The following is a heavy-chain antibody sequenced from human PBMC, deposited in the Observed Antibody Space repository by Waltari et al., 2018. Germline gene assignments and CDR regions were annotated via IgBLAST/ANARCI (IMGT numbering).Heavy chain of an antibody. V-gene: IGHV4-34*02. J-gene: IGHJ4*02. D-gene: IGHD6-19*01. CDR2: VDHSGSA. CDR1: GGPFSGYY. Sequence: QVQLQPWGAGLLTPSETLSLTCAVYGGPFSGYYWSWIRQPPGKGLEWIGEVDHSGSANYSPSLKSRATISVDTSKKQFSLTLTSVTAADTAVYYCARDARDWEAVANTYFDSWGQGTLVAVSS. CDR3: ARDARDWEAVANTYFDS.